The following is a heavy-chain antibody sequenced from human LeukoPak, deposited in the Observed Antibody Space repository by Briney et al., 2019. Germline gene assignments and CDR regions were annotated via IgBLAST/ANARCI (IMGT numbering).Heavy chain of an antibody. CDR3: ARDPDGDYYFDY. Sequence: PGGSLRLSCAPSGFTFSSYGMHWVRQAPGKGLEWVAVIWYDGSNKYYADSVKGRFTISRDNSKNTLYLQMNSLRAEDTAVYYCARDPDGDYYFDYWGQGTLSPSPQ. CDR2: IWYDGSNK. V-gene: IGHV3-33*01. D-gene: IGHD4-17*01. CDR1: GFTFSSYG. J-gene: IGHJ4*02.